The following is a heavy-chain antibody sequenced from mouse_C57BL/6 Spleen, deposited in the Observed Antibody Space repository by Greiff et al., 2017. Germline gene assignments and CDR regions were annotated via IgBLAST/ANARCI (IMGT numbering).Heavy chain of an antibody. V-gene: IGHV1-61*01. CDR3: ARRSYYSNY. D-gene: IGHD2-5*01. CDR2: IYPSDSET. Sequence: VQLQQPGAELVRPGSSVKLSCKASGYTFTSYWMDWVKQRPGQGLEWIGNIYPSDSETHYNQKFKDKATLTVDKSSSTAYMQLSSLTSEGSAVYYCARRSYYSNYWGQGTLVTVSA. J-gene: IGHJ3*01. CDR1: GYTFTSYW.